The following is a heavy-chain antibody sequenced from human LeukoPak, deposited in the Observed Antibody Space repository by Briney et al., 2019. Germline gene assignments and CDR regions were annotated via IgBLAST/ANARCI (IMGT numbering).Heavy chain of an antibody. Sequence: ASVKVSCKASGYTFIDYWMHWVRQAPGQGLEWMGRINLKSDGINYAQKFQGRVTMTRDTSISTAYLDLSRLRFDDTAVYYCARDRDGGVGTIDYWGQGTLVPVSS. D-gene: IGHD3-3*01. J-gene: IGHJ4*02. CDR2: INLKSDGI. CDR1: GYTFIDYW. CDR3: ARDRDGGVGTIDY. V-gene: IGHV1-2*06.